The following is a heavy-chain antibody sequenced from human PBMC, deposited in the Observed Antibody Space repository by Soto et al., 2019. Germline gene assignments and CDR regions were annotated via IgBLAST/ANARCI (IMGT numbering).Heavy chain of an antibody. CDR1: GYTFTSYG. V-gene: IGHV1-18*01. CDR2: ISAYNGNT. CDR3: ARDQSLYCSSTSFYPSDGFDI. Sequence: QVQLVQSGAEVKKPGASVKVSCKASGYTFTSYGINWVRQAPGQGLEWMAWISAYNGNTNYAQKFQGRVTMTTDTFTSTAYMELRSLRSDDTAVYYCARDQSLYCSSTSFYPSDGFDIWGQGTMVTVSS. J-gene: IGHJ3*02. D-gene: IGHD2-2*01.